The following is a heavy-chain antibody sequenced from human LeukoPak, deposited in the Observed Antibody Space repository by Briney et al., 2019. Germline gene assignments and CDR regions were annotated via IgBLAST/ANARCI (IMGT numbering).Heavy chain of an antibody. D-gene: IGHD3-22*01. Sequence: SETLSLTCTVSGGSISSGSYYWSWIRQPAGKGLEWIGRIYTSGSTNYNPSLKSRVTISVDTSKNQFSLKLSSVTAADTAVYYCARGYYDSSGYYDYYFDYWGQGTLVTVSS. J-gene: IGHJ4*02. CDR1: GGSISSGSYY. CDR3: ARGYYDSSGYYDYYFDY. V-gene: IGHV4-61*02. CDR2: IYTSGST.